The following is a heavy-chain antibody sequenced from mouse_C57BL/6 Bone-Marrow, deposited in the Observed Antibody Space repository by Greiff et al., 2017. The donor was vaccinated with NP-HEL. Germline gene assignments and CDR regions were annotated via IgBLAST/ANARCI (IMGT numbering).Heavy chain of an antibody. V-gene: IGHV5-16*01. CDR3: AREGGLRRRTYAMDY. D-gene: IGHD2-4*01. J-gene: IGHJ4*01. CDR2: INYDGSST. Sequence: DVHLVESEGGLVQPGSSMKLSCTASGFTFSDYYMAWVRQVPDKGLEWVANINYDGSSTYYLDSLKSRFIISRDNAKNILYLQMSSLKSEDTATYYCAREGGLRRRTYAMDYWGQGTSVTVSS. CDR1: GFTFSDYY.